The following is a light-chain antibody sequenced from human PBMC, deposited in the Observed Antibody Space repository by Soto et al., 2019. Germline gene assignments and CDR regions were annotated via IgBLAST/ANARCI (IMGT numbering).Light chain of an antibody. Sequence: EIVMTQSPATLSVSPGERATLSCRASQSVSSNFDWYQQKPGQAPRLLIYGASTRATGIPARFSGSGSGTEFTLTIRSLQSEDFAVYYCQQYNNWLTWTFGQGPKVEI. CDR2: GAS. J-gene: IGKJ1*01. CDR1: QSVSSN. CDR3: QQYNNWLTWT. V-gene: IGKV3-15*01.